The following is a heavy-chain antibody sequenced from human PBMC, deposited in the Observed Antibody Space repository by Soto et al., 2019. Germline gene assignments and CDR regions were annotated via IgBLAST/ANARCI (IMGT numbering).Heavy chain of an antibody. J-gene: IGHJ6*02. CDR3: ARVCMVRGVIRKSYYYYYAMDV. Sequence: ASVKVSCKASGYTFTSYGISWVRQAPGQGLEWMGWISAYNGNTNYAQKLQGRVTMTTDTSTSTAYMELRSLRSDDTAVYYCARVCMVRGVIRKSYYYYYAMDVCGQGTTVTVSS. CDR2: ISAYNGNT. CDR1: GYTFTSYG. D-gene: IGHD3-10*01. V-gene: IGHV1-18*01.